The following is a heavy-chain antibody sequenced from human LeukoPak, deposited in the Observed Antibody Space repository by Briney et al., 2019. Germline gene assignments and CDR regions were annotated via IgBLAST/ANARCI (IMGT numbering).Heavy chain of an antibody. D-gene: IGHD6-19*01. CDR3: AASSGWYKLDL. V-gene: IGHV4-4*02. CDR2: VYHSGSS. Sequence: SETLSLTCAVSGGSISSEMWWSWVRQPPGNGLEWIGEVYHSGSSNYSPSLKSRVTISVDKSRNQFSLKLSYVTAADTAVYYCAASSGWYKLDLWGQGTLVTVSS. CDR1: GGSISSEMW. J-gene: IGHJ4*02.